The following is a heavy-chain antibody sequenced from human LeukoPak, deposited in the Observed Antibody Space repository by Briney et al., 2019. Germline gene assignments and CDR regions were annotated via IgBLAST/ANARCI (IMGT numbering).Heavy chain of an antibody. V-gene: IGHV3-21*01. CDR3: ARGRYDSSGYYALFDY. D-gene: IGHD3-22*01. J-gene: IGHJ4*02. CDR1: GFTFSNYN. Sequence: GGSLRLSCAASGFTFSNYNMNWVRQAPGKGLEWVSSISRSSIYKYYADSMKGRFTISRDNAKNSVYMQVNSVRAEDTAVYYCARGRYDSSGYYALFDYWGRGALVIVFS. CDR2: ISRSSIYK.